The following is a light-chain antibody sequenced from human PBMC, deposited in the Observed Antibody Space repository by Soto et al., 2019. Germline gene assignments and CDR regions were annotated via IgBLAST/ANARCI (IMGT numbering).Light chain of an antibody. CDR3: QQSYSRTPT. Sequence: PMIYAASALSTYVGDEVIIICRASQSISNHLNWYQQKPGKAPKLLIFAASSLQSGVPSRFSGSRSGPDFTLTISRLQPEDFATYYCQQSYSRTPTFAEGTMVEIK. J-gene: IGKJ4*02. V-gene: IGKV1-39*01. CDR2: AAS. CDR1: QSISNH.